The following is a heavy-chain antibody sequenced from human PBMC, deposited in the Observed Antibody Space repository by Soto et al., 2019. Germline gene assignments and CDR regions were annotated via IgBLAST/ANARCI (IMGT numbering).Heavy chain of an antibody. CDR2: IRSKAYGGTP. V-gene: IGHV3-49*04. D-gene: IGHD6-13*01. J-gene: IGHJ4*02. Sequence: EVQVVESGGGLVQPGRSLRLSCIASGFPFGDYAINWVRHAPGKGLEWVGFIRSKAYGGTPEYAASVKGRFTISREDSKSFAYLEMNSLKSEDTAMYYCSRSDAGNIRFDHWGQGTLVTVSS. CDR3: SRSDAGNIRFDH. CDR1: GFPFGDYA.